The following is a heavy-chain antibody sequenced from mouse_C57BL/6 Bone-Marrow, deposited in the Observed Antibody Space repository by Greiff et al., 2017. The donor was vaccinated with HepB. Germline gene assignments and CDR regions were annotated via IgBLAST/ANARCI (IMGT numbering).Heavy chain of an antibody. CDR1: GYTFTDYY. V-gene: IGHV1-19*01. J-gene: IGHJ3*01. D-gene: IGHD4-1*01. CDR3: ARWDDAWFAY. CDR2: INPYNGGT. Sequence: EVQLVESGPVLVKPGASVKMSCKASGYTFTDYYMNWVKQSHGKSLEWIGVINPYNGGTSYNQKFKGKATLTVDKSSSTAYMELNSLTSEDSAVYYCARWDDAWFAYWGQGTLVTVSA.